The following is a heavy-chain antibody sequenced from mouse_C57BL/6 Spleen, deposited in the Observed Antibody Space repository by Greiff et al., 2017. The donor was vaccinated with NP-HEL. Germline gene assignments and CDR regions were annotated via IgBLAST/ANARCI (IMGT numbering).Heavy chain of an antibody. D-gene: IGHD4-1*01. CDR1: GYTFTSYW. CDR2: IDPSDSYT. V-gene: IGHV1-69*01. Sequence: QVQLQQPGAELVMPGASVKLSCKASGYTFTSYWMHWVKQRPGQGLEWIGEIDPSDSYTNYNQKFKGKSPLTVDKSSSTAYMQLSSLTSEDSAVYYCARTGSSSFDYWGQGTTLTVSS. J-gene: IGHJ2*01. CDR3: ARTGSSSFDY.